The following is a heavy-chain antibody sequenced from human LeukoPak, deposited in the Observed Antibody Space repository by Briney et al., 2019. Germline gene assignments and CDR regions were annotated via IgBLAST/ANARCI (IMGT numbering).Heavy chain of an antibody. Sequence: PGGSLRLSCAASGFTFTTYWMSWVRQAPGKGLEWVANMNPDGSEKYYVASVKGRFTISRDNAKNSLYLQMNSLRAEDTAVYYCARDRRWLQFYYFDYWGQGTLVTVSS. CDR1: GFTFTTYW. CDR3: ARDRRWLQFYYFDY. D-gene: IGHD5-24*01. J-gene: IGHJ4*02. V-gene: IGHV3-7*01. CDR2: MNPDGSEK.